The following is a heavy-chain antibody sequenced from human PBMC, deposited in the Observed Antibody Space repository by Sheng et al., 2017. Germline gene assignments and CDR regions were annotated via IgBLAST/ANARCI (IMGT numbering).Heavy chain of an antibody. CDR2: IWSDGSNK. CDR1: GFTFSSYG. Sequence: QVQLVESGGGVVQPGRSLRLSCAASGFTFSSYGMHWVRQAPGKGLEWVGIIWSDGSNKICADSVRGRFTISRDNSKNTLYLQMNSLRAEDTAIYYCARGRGNSDPYNWFDLWGQGTLVTV. J-gene: IGHJ5*02. CDR3: ARGRGNSDPYNWFDL. D-gene: IGHD2-15*01. V-gene: IGHV3-33*01.